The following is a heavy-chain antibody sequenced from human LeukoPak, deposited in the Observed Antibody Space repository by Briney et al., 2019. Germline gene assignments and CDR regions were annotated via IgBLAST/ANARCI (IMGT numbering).Heavy chain of an antibody. CDR1: GFTLSSNS. CDR3: ARAYSETYGLDYYYMDV. V-gene: IGHV3-53*01. Sequence: PGGSLRLSCTVSGFTLSSNSMSWVRQAPGKGLEWVSFIYSAGSTHYSDSVKGGFTISIANSKNTLYLQMNSLRAEDTAVYYCARAYSETYGLDYYYMDVWGKGTTVTISS. CDR2: IYSAGST. J-gene: IGHJ6*03. D-gene: IGHD1-26*01.